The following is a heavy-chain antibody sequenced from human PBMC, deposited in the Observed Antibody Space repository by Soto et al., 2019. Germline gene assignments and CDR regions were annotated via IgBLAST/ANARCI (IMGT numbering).Heavy chain of an antibody. J-gene: IGHJ4*02. Sequence: GGSLRLSCAASGFTFSSYGMHWVRQAPGKGLEWVAVISYDGSNKYYADSVKGRFTISRDNSKNTLYLQMNSLRAEDTAVYYCAKLYSSSSRDPHYFFWGQGTLVTVSS. V-gene: IGHV3-30*18. CDR1: GFTFSSYG. CDR2: ISYDGSNK. CDR3: AKLYSSSSRDPHYFF. D-gene: IGHD6-6*01.